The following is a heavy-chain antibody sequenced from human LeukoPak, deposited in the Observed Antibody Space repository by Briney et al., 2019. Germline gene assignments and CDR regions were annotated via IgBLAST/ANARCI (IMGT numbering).Heavy chain of an antibody. CDR1: GFTFRNYF. CDR3: ARGGGIAVAGGEFDF. V-gene: IGHV3-7*05. D-gene: IGHD6-19*01. Sequence: PGGSLRLSCAASGFTFRNYFMSWVRQAPGKGLEWVANIKEDGSEKYYVDSVKGRFTVSRDNAKNSLYLEMNSLRAEDTAVYYCARGGGIAVAGGEFDFWGQGTLVTVSS. J-gene: IGHJ4*02. CDR2: IKEDGSEK.